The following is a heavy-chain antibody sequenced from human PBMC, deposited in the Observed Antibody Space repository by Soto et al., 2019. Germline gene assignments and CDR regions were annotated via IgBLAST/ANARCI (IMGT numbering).Heavy chain of an antibody. CDR1: GGSFSGYY. D-gene: IGHD3-16*02. CDR2: INHSGST. Sequence: QVQLQQWGAGLLKPSETLSLTCAVYGGSFSGYYWSWIRQPPGKGLEWIGEINHSGSTNYNPSLKSRVTISVDTSKNQFSLKLSSVTAADTAVYYCARRRYRAGRASCDYWGQGTLVTVSS. CDR3: ARRRYRAGRASCDY. J-gene: IGHJ4*02. V-gene: IGHV4-34*01.